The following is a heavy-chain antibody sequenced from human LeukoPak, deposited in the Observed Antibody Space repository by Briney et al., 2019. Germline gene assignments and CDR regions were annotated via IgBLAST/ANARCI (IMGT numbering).Heavy chain of an antibody. J-gene: IGHJ4*02. Sequence: PSETLSLTCTVSGGSISSYYWSWIRHPPGKGLEWIGYVYYSGSTSYNPSLKSRVTISVDTSSNQFSLKLSSVTAADTAVYYCAKAPVLYYFDSWGQGTLVTVSS. D-gene: IGHD6-6*01. CDR1: GGSISSYY. CDR2: VYYSGST. V-gene: IGHV4-59*08. CDR3: AKAPVLYYFDS.